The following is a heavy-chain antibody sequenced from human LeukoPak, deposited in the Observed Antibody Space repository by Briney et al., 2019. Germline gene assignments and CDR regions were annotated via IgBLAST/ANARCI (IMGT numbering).Heavy chain of an antibody. CDR1: GYSFTSYW. D-gene: IGHD3-10*01. CDR3: ARQLPLIAPLGEVWFDP. Sequence: GESLKISCKGSGYSFTSYWIGWVRQMPGKGLEWMGIIYPGDSDTRHSPSFQGQVTISADKSISTAYLRWSSLKASDTAMYYCARQLPLIAPLGEVWFDPWGQGTLVTVSS. J-gene: IGHJ5*02. CDR2: IYPGDSDT. V-gene: IGHV5-51*01.